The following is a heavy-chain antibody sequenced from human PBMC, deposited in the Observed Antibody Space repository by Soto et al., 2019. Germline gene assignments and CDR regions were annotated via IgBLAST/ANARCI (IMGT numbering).Heavy chain of an antibody. CDR1: GYTFTSYG. CDR2: ISASGGST. CDR3: ARTEGGYSSPRSDPGNYYFDY. V-gene: IGHV1-46*01. J-gene: IGHJ4*02. D-gene: IGHD5-18*01. Sequence: GASVKVSCKASGYTFTSYGISWVRQVPGQGLEWMGIISASGGSTSYAQKFQGRVTMTRDTSTCTVYMELSSLRSEDTAVYYCARTEGGYSSPRSDPGNYYFDYWGQGTLVTVSS.